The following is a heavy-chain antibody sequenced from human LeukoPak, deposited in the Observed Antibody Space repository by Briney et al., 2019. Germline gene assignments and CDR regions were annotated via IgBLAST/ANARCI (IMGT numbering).Heavy chain of an antibody. CDR2: ISGSGRST. J-gene: IGHJ4*02. CDR3: AKGLRITFDY. D-gene: IGHD1-20*01. Sequence: GGSLRLSCAASGFTFSNYGMSWVRQAPGKGLEWVSGISGSGRSTYYADSVKGRFTISRDTSKNTLYLQMSSLRAEDTAVYYCAKGLRITFDYWGQGTLVTVSS. CDR1: GFTFSNYG. V-gene: IGHV3-23*01.